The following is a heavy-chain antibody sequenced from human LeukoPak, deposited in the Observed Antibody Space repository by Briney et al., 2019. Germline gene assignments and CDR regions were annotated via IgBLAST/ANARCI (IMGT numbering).Heavy chain of an antibody. Sequence: GASVKVSCKASGYTFTNYGISWVRQAPGQGLEWMGWISAHNGNTHYAQKLQGRVIMTTDTSTSTAYMELRSLTSDETAMYYCARGGNAYQLLWFDHWGQGTLVTVSS. CDR2: ISAHNGNT. CDR3: ARGGNAYQLLWFDH. D-gene: IGHD2-2*01. V-gene: IGHV1-18*01. J-gene: IGHJ5*02. CDR1: GYTFTNYG.